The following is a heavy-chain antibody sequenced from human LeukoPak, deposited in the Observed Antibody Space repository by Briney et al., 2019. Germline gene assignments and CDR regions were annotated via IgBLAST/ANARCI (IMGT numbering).Heavy chain of an antibody. CDR1: GFTFRSHG. Sequence: HAGGSLRLSCEASGFTFRSHGMNWVRQAPGKGLEWVSGISPRGDITYYADSVKGRFTISRDNSKNTLYLEVISLTAEDTAVYYCAKDDAWLQFGEWSQGALVTVSS. CDR3: AKDDAWLQFGE. D-gene: IGHD3-10*01. CDR2: ISPRGDIT. J-gene: IGHJ4*02. V-gene: IGHV3-23*01.